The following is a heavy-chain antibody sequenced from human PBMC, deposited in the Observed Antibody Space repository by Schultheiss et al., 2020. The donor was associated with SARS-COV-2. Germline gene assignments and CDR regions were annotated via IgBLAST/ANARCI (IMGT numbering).Heavy chain of an antibody. J-gene: IGHJ3*02. V-gene: IGHV3-21*04. D-gene: IGHD1-26*01. Sequence: GGSLRLSCAASGFTFSSYEMNWVRQAPGKGLEWVSSISSSSSYIYYADSVKGRFTISRDNSKNTLYLQMNSLRAEDTAVYYCAKGGVVGAQGDDAFDIWGQGTMVTVSS. CDR2: ISSSSSYI. CDR3: AKGGVVGAQGDDAFDI. CDR1: GFTFSSYE.